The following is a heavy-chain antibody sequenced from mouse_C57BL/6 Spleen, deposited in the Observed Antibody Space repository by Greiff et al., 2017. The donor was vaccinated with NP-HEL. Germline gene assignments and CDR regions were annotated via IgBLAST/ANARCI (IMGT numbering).Heavy chain of an antibody. D-gene: IGHD4-1*01. V-gene: IGHV1-64*01. CDR2: IHPNSGST. Sequence: QVQLQQPGAELVKPGASVKLSCKASGYTFTSYWMHWVKQRPGQGLEWIGMIHPNSGSTNYNEKFKSKATLTVDKSSSTAYMQLSSLTSEDSAVYYCARGTGTGYYYAMDYWGQGTSVTVSS. CDR1: GYTFTSYW. CDR3: ARGTGTGYYYAMDY. J-gene: IGHJ4*01.